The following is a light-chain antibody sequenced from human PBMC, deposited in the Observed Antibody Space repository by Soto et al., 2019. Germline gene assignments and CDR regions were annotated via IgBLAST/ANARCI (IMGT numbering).Light chain of an antibody. CDR3: QQYGTSEII. CDR2: DTS. CDR1: QTLSNSF. V-gene: IGKV3-20*01. Sequence: IVFTQSPCTLSLSPGERATLSCRASQTLSNSFIAWYQQKPGQAPRLLIYDTSSRATGVPDRYSASGSGTDFTLTISRLEPEDFAVFFCQQYGTSEIIFGQGTLLEIK. J-gene: IGKJ5*01.